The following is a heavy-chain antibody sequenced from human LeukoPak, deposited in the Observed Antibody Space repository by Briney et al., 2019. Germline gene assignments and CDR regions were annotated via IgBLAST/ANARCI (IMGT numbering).Heavy chain of an antibody. J-gene: IGHJ4*02. CDR2: MYSGGST. CDR3: ARDAGDRGGFDY. D-gene: IGHD7-27*01. CDR1: GFTVSSNY. Sequence: HPGGSLRLSCAAPGFTVSSNYMSWVRQAPGKGLEWVSVMYSGGSTYYADSVKGRFTISRDNSKNTLYLQMNSLRAEDTAVYYCARDAGDRGGFDYWGQGTLVTVSS. V-gene: IGHV3-66*01.